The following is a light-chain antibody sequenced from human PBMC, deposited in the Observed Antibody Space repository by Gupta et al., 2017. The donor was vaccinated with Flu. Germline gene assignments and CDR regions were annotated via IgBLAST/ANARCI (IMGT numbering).Light chain of an antibody. J-gene: IGLJ2*01. Sequence: QPITSSCTGTSRDVGAYNYVAWYQQHPGKAPKLIIFEGNNRPSGISNRFSGSKAGNTASLTISGLQAEDEAHYYCSSYTGSNTLFGGGTKLTVL. V-gene: IGLV2-14*01. CDR2: EGN. CDR3: SSYTGSNTL. CDR1: SRDVGAYNY.